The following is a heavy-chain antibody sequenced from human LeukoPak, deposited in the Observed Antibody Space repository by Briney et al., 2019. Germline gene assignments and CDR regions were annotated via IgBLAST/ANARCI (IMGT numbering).Heavy chain of an antibody. CDR2: IYDSGST. Sequence: SETLSLTCTVSAGAITSYYWSWIRQPPGKGLEWIGYIYDSGSTNYNPSLKSRVTISVDTSKSQFSLKLSSVTAADTAVYYCASFRWSGSYYAYFDYWGQGALVTVSS. V-gene: IGHV4-59*01. CDR3: ASFRWSGSYYAYFDY. J-gene: IGHJ4*02. D-gene: IGHD1-26*01. CDR1: AGAITSYY.